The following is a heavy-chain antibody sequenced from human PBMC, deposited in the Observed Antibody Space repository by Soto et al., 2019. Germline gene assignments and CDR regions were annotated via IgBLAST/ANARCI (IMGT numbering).Heavy chain of an antibody. CDR1: GFTFSSYA. Sequence: EVQLLESGGGLVQPGGSLRLSCAASGFTFSSYAMSWVRQVPGKGLEWVSTISGSGGSRYYADSVEGPFTISRDNSKNALYLQMNSLRAEDAAAYDCAKDIREAGSCLDYWGQGTLVTVSS. J-gene: IGHJ4*02. V-gene: IGHV3-23*01. D-gene: IGHD2-15*01. CDR2: ISGSGGSR. CDR3: AKDIREAGSCLDY.